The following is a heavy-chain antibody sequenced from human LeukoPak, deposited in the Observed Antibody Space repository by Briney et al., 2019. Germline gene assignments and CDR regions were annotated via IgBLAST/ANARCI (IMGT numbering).Heavy chain of an antibody. Sequence: SETLSLTCAVSGVSITSYYWSWIRQHPEKGLEWIGYLSDVGSNDYNPSLKGRVTISRDTSKNQFSLRLSSVTAADAAVYYCASVAARPPYYFDYWGQGTLVTVSS. V-gene: IGHV4-59*01. CDR2: LSDVGSN. D-gene: IGHD6-6*01. CDR3: ASVAARPPYYFDY. J-gene: IGHJ4*02. CDR1: GVSITSYY.